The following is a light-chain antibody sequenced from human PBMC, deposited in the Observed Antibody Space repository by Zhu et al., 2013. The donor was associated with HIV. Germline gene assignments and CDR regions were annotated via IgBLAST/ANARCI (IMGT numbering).Light chain of an antibody. J-gene: IGKJ3*01. CDR1: QSLLHSNGNTY. CDR2: LGS. Sequence: DIVMTQSPLSLPVTPGEPASISCRSSQSLLHSNGNTYLDWYLQKPGQSPQLLIYLGSNQASGVPDRFSGSGSGTDFTLKISRVEAEDVGVYYCMQALQTSFTFGPGTKVISN. V-gene: IGKV2-28*01. CDR3: MQALQTSFT.